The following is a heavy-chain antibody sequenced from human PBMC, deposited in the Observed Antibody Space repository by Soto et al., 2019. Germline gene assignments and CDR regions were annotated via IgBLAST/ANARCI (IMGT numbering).Heavy chain of an antibody. Sequence: LRLSCAASGFTFSSYSMNWVRQAPGKGLEWVSSISSSSSYIYYADSVKGRFTISRDNAKNSLYLQMNSLRAEDTAVYYCATSGAYYDFWSGYYTGAFDIWGQGTMVTVS. CDR3: ATSGAYYDFWSGYYTGAFDI. CDR2: ISSSSSYI. J-gene: IGHJ3*02. V-gene: IGHV3-21*01. D-gene: IGHD3-3*01. CDR1: GFTFSSYS.